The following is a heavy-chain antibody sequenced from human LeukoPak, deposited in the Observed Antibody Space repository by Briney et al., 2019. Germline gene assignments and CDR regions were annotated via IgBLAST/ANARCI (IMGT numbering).Heavy chain of an antibody. J-gene: IGHJ3*02. CDR2: IYYSGST. CDR1: GVSISSYY. V-gene: IGHV4-59*01. CDR3: ARVNRYYDILTGYYDDAFDI. D-gene: IGHD3-9*01. Sequence: TSETLSLTCTVSGVSISSYYWSWIRQPPGKGLEWIGYIYYSGSTNYNPSLKSRVTISVDTSKNQFSLKLSSVTAADTAVYYCARVNRYYDILTGYYDDAFDIWGQGTMVTVSS.